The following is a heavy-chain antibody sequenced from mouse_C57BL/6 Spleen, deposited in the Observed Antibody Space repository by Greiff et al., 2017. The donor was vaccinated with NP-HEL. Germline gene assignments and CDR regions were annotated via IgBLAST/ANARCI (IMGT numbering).Heavy chain of an antibody. D-gene: IGHD1-1*01. V-gene: IGHV6-3*01. CDR3: TEDYGSTIFDY. CDR2: IRLKSDNYAT. CDR1: GFTFSNYW. Sequence: EVQLQESGGGLVQPGGSMKLSCVASGFTFSNYWMNWVRQSPEKGLEWVAQIRLKSDNYATHYAESVKGRFTISRDDSKSSVYLQMNNLRAEDTGIYYCTEDYGSTIFDYWGQGTTLTVSS. J-gene: IGHJ2*01.